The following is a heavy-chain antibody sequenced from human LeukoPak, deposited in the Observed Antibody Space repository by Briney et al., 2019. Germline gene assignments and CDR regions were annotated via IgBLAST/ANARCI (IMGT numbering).Heavy chain of an antibody. Sequence: GGSLRLSCAASGFTFTDYWMTWVRQAPGKGLEWVANIKQDGSVKYYVDSVKDRFTISRDNAQNSLYLQMNSLRAEDTAVYYCARDEPDYWGQGTLVTVSS. CDR2: IKQDGSVK. J-gene: IGHJ4*02. CDR3: ARDEPDY. V-gene: IGHV3-7*01. CDR1: GFTFTDYW.